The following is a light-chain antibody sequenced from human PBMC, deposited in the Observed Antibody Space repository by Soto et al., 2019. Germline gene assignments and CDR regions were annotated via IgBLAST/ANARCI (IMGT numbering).Light chain of an antibody. Sequence: EIVMTQSPATLSVSPGERATLSCRASQSVSSNLAWYQQKPGQAPRLPIYGASTRATGIPARFSGSGSGTEFTLTISSLQSEDYAVYYCHQYNNWPSWTFGQGTKVDIK. CDR1: QSVSSN. V-gene: IGKV3-15*01. CDR3: HQYNNWPSWT. J-gene: IGKJ1*01. CDR2: GAS.